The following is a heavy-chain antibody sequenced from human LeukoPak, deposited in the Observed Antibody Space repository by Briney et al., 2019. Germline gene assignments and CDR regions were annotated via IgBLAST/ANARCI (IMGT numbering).Heavy chain of an antibody. CDR2: NYYSRST. CDR3: ARGLAAAGTSYFDY. V-gene: IGHV4-59*01. Sequence: SETLSLTCTVSGGSINSYYWSWIPQRPGKGLEWIGYNYYSRSTNYSPSLKGRVTISVDTSKNQFSLKLSSVTAADTAVYYCARGLAAAGTSYFDYWGQGTLVTVSS. CDR1: GGSINSYY. D-gene: IGHD6-13*01. J-gene: IGHJ4*02.